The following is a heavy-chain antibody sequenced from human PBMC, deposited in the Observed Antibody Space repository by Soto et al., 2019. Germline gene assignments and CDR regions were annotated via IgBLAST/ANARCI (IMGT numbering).Heavy chain of an antibody. CDR2: INPKSGGT. V-gene: IGHV1-2*02. CDR3: ARDLATGGGSAGFVS. J-gene: IGHJ4*02. D-gene: IGHD1-26*01. Sequence: QVQLVQSGAEVKKPGASVNVSCKASGYTFTVYYMHWVRQAPGQGLEWMGWINPKSGGTMYPQKFQGRVTMTWDTSISAAFMALTRLRSDDTAVYYCARDLATGGGSAGFVSWGQGTLVTVSS. CDR1: GYTFTVYY.